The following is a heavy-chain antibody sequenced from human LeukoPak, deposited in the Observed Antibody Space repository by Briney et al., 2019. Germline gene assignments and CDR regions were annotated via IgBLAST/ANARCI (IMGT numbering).Heavy chain of an antibody. J-gene: IGHJ4*02. V-gene: IGHV1-46*01. CDR3: ANDAVADYDTSSYLPSPIDY. CDR1: GYAFTTYY. Sequence: ASVQVSCKSSGYAFTTYYMHWVRQAPGQGLEWMGIINPSGGSTNYAQKFQGRVTVTRDMSMSTVCMELSRLKTEETAMYYCANDAVADYDTSSYLPSPIDYWGRGTLVTVSS. D-gene: IGHD3-22*01. CDR2: INPSGGST.